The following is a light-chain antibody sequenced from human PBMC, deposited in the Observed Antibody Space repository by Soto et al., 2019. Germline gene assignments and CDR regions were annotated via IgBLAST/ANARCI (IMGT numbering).Light chain of an antibody. CDR1: NTDVGQDKS. CDR2: EVT. J-gene: IGLJ1*01. V-gene: IGLV2-14*01. Sequence: QSVLTQPASVSGSRGQSIIISCVGRNTDVGQDKSVSWYQQGPGKAPKLLIFEVTNRPSGVSNRFSGSRSGNTASLTISGLQPDDEGDYFCVSYTDTDTLAFGSGTKLTVL. CDR3: VSYTDTDTLA.